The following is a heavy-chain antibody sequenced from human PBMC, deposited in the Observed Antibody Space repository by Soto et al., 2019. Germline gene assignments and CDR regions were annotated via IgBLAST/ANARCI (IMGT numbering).Heavy chain of an antibody. J-gene: IGHJ5*02. D-gene: IGHD3-10*01. CDR2: IKSNTAGGTT. V-gene: IGHV3-15*07. CDR3: ATDGGA. Sequence: EVQLVESGGGLVKPGGSLTLSCAASGFTFTYAWMNWVRQAPGTGLEWVGRIKSNTAGGTTDYTAPVKGRFTISRDDSKNILFLQMNSLKAEDTAVYYCATDGGAWGQGTLVTVSS. CDR1: GFTFTYAW.